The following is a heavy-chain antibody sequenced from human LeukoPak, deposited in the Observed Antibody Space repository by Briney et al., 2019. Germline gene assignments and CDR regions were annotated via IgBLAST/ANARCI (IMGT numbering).Heavy chain of an antibody. CDR3: ATHAPMVRGEDYYYYMDV. CDR2: IKQDGSEK. V-gene: IGHV3-7*01. D-gene: IGHD3-10*01. Sequence: GGSLRLSCVASGFTFSSRDWMTWVRQAPGKGLEWVANIKQDGSEKNYVDSVKGRFTISRDNSKNTLYLQMNSLRAEDTAVYYCATHAPMVRGEDYYYYMDVWSKGTTVTISS. CDR1: GFTFSSRDW. J-gene: IGHJ6*03.